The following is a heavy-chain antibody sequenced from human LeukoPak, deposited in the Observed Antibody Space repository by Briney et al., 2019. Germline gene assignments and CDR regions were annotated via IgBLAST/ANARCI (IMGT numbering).Heavy chain of an antibody. CDR3: ARVGGSYFPPYYYYYMDV. CDR1: GDYISSRNNY. J-gene: IGHJ6*03. D-gene: IGHD1-26*01. CDR2: IYDTGRT. V-gene: IGHV4-39*07. Sequence: SETLSLTCTVSGDYISSRNNYWGWIRQTPGKGLEWIGSIYDTGRTYYNPSLKSRVTISVDTSKNQFSLKLSSVTAADTAVYYCARVGGSYFPPYYYYYMDVWGKGTTVTISS.